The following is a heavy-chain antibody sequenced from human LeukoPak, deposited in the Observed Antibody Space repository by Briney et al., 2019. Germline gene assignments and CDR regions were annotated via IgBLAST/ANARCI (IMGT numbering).Heavy chain of an antibody. CDR3: AREGSGWYYYMDV. CDR2: IKQDGSEK. J-gene: IGHJ6*03. Sequence: GGSLRLSCAASGFTFSSYWMSWVRQAPGKGLEWVANIKQDGSEKYYMDSVKGRFTISRDNAKNSLYLQMSSLRSEVTAVYYCAREGSGWYYYMDVWVKGTTVTVSS. CDR1: GFTFSSYW. V-gene: IGHV3-7*03. D-gene: IGHD6-19*01.